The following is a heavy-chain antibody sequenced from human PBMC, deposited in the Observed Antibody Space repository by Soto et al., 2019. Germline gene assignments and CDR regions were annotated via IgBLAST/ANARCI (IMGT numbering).Heavy chain of an antibody. V-gene: IGHV4-59*01. CDR1: GGSISSYY. CDR3: ARETDDYIWGGYRENYYYYMDV. Sequence: ETLSLTCTVSGGSISSYYWSWIRQPPGKGLEWIGYIYYSGSTNYNPSLKSRVTISVDTSKNQFSLKLSSVTAADTAVYYCARETDDYIWGGYRENYYYYMDVWGKGTTVTVSS. J-gene: IGHJ6*03. D-gene: IGHD3-16*02. CDR2: IYYSGST.